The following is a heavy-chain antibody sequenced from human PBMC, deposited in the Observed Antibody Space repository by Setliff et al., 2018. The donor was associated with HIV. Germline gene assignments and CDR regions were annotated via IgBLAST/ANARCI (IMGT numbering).Heavy chain of an antibody. J-gene: IGHJ1*01. CDR3: ARDPAPSSSASYFQH. V-gene: IGHV1-46*01. D-gene: IGHD6-6*01. Sequence: ASVKVSCKASGYTFTSYYMHWARQAPGQGLEWMGIINPGSGSTTYAQKFQGRVTMTRDTSTSTVYMELSSLRSEDTAVYYCARDPAPSSSASYFQHWGQGTPVTVSS. CDR1: GYTFTSYY. CDR2: INPGSGST.